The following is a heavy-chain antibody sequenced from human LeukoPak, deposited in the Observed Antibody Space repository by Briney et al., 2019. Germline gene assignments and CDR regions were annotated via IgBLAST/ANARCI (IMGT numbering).Heavy chain of an antibody. CDR2: IYYSGST. CDR1: GGSISSYY. V-gene: IGHV4-59*01. CDR3: ARVAVAGNDAFDI. J-gene: IGHJ3*02. Sequence: SSETLSLTCTVSGGSISSYYWSWIRQPPGEGLEWIGYIYYSGSTNYNPSLKSRVAISVETSKNQFSLKLSSVTAVDTAVYYCARVAVAGNDAFDIWGQGTMVTVSS. D-gene: IGHD6-19*01.